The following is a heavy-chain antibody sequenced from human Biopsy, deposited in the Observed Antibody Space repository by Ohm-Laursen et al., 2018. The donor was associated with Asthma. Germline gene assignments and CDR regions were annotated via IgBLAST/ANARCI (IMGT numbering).Heavy chain of an antibody. CDR3: AKDWKSLYVQYFFEY. V-gene: IGHV3-23*01. CDR2: ISGDAQRT. CDR1: GFTFSSYA. J-gene: IGHJ4*02. D-gene: IGHD5/OR15-5a*01. Sequence: GQTLSLTCAASGFTFSSYALSWVRQAPGQGLEWVSGISGDAQRTYYEDSVKGRFTISRDNPTNTIYLQLNSLRAEDTAVYYCAKDWKSLYVQYFFEYWGQGTLVTVSS.